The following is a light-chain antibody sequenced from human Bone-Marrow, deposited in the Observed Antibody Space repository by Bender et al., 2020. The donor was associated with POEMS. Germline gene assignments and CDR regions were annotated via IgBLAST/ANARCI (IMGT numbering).Light chain of an antibody. J-gene: IGLJ3*02. CDR1: SSDVGSYNP. Sequence: QSALTQPASVSGSPGQSITISCTGTSSDVGSYNPVSWYQQHPGEAPKLMIYEVTKRPSGVPDRFSGSKSGNTASLTVSGLQAEDEADYYCSSYAGDYNLVFGGGTKLTVL. CDR2: EVT. CDR3: SSYAGDYNLV. V-gene: IGLV2-8*01.